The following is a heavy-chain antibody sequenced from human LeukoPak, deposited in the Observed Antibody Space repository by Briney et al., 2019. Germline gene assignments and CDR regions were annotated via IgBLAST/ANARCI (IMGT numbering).Heavy chain of an antibody. CDR1: GFTFSSNY. V-gene: IGHV3-66*01. J-gene: IGHJ4*02. D-gene: IGHD3-3*01. Sequence: GGSLRLSCAASGFTFSSNYMSWVRQAPGKGLEWVSVIYSGGSTYYADSVKGRFTISRDNSKNTLYLQMNSLRAEDTAVYYCAREARITIFGVVTYYFDYWGQGTLVSVSS. CDR2: IYSGGST. CDR3: AREARITIFGVVTYYFDY.